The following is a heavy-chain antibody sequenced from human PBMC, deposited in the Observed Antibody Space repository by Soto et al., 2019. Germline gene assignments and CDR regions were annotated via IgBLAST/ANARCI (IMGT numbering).Heavy chain of an antibody. CDR3: ARTSRIKNGPLDY. J-gene: IGHJ4*02. Sequence: SETLSLTCAVPGYSIGTYNCWAWIRQPPGKGLEWIGYIYYTGTTYYNLSLKSRATMSVDTAKDQFSLNLASVTAADTAVYYCARTSRIKNGPLDYWGPGILVTVCS. V-gene: IGHV4-28*01. CDR1: GYSIGTYNC. D-gene: IGHD2-8*01. CDR2: IYYTGTT.